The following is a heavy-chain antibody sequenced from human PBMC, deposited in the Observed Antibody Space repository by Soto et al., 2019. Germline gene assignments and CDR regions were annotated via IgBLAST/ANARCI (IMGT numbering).Heavy chain of an antibody. CDR2: ISAYNGNT. D-gene: IGHD3-22*01. CDR1: GYTFTIYG. CDR3: ARESYYYDSSGYYTSYFDY. Sequence: GSVKVSCKASGYTFTIYGISWVRQSAVQGRDGMGWISAYNGNTNYAQKLQGRVTMTTDTSTSTAYMELRSLRSDDTAVYYCARESYYYDSSGYYTSYFDYWGQGTLVTVSS. J-gene: IGHJ4*02. V-gene: IGHV1-18*04.